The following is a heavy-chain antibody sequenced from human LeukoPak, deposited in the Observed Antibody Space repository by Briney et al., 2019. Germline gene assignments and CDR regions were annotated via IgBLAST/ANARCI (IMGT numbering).Heavy chain of an antibody. Sequence: PGGSLRLSCAASGFTLSSYWMSWVRQAPGKGLEWVANIKQDGSEKYYVDSVKGRFTISRDNAKNSLYLQMNSLRAEDTAVYYCARLTTVTTYYFDYWGQGTLVTVSS. CDR2: IKQDGSEK. CDR1: GFTLSSYW. CDR3: ARLTTVTTYYFDY. D-gene: IGHD4-17*01. J-gene: IGHJ4*02. V-gene: IGHV3-7*01.